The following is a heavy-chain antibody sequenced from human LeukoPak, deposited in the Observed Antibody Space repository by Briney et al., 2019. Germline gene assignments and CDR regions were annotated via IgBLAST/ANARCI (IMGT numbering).Heavy chain of an antibody. D-gene: IGHD6-19*01. Sequence: GGSLRLSCAASGFTFSGPPILWVRQASGKGLEWVGRIRSKADNYATAYAASVQGRCTISRDDSKSTAYLQLNSLKTEDTAVYYCTTYSSGPWHWGQGTLVTVSS. V-gene: IGHV3-73*01. CDR3: TTYSSGPWH. CDR2: IRSKADNYAT. J-gene: IGHJ4*02. CDR1: GFTFSGPP.